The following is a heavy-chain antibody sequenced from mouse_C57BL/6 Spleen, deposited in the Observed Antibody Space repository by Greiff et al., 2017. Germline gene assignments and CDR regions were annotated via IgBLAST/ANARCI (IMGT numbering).Heavy chain of an antibody. V-gene: IGHV1-64*01. CDR1: GYTFTSYW. J-gene: IGHJ4*01. Sequence: QVQLQQPGAELVKPGASVTLSCTASGYTFTSYWMHWVKQRPGHGLEWIGMIPPNSGSTNYNEKLKSKATLTVDKSSSTAYMQLSSLTSEDSAAYYCARGNSYYAMDYWGQGTSVTVSS. CDR3: ARGNSYYAMDY. CDR2: IPPNSGST.